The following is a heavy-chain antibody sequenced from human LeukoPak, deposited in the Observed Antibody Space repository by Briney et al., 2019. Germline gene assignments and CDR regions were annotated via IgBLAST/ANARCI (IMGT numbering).Heavy chain of an antibody. CDR2: MYPGDSDT. Sequence: GEPLKISCQGSGYSFPSYWIGWVRQLSGKGLEWMGIMYPGDSDTRYSPSFQGQVTISADKSISTAYLQWSSLKASDTAMYYCARGTDSLDYWGQGTVVTVSS. J-gene: IGHJ4*02. D-gene: IGHD2-21*01. V-gene: IGHV5-51*01. CDR1: GYSFPSYW. CDR3: ARGTDSLDY.